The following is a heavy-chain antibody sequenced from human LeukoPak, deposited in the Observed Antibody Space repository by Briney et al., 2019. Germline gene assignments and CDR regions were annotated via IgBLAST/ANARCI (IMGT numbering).Heavy chain of an antibody. D-gene: IGHD4-11*01. CDR1: GFTFSSYS. CDR3: ARDLYSNYGVWAFDI. CDR2: ISSSSSYI. V-gene: IGHV3-21*01. J-gene: IGHJ3*02. Sequence: GGSLRLSCAASGFTFSSYSMNWVRQAPGKGLEWVSSISSSSSYIYYADSVKGRFTISRDNAKNSLYLQMNSLRAEDTAVYYCARDLYSNYGVWAFDIWGQGTMVTVSS.